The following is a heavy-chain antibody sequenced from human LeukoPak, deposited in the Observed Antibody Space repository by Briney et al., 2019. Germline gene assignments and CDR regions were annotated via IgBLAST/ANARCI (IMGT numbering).Heavy chain of an antibody. CDR2: INPSDSYT. CDR1: GYSFTSYW. V-gene: IGHV5-10-1*01. Sequence: VESLKISCKGSGYSFTSYWISWVRQMPGKGLEWMGKINPSDSYTNYNPSFQGHVTISADKSISTASLQWNSLKASDTAMYYCARHRGHNWFDPWGQGTLVTVSS. CDR3: ARHRGHNWFDP. J-gene: IGHJ5*02. D-gene: IGHD1-14*01.